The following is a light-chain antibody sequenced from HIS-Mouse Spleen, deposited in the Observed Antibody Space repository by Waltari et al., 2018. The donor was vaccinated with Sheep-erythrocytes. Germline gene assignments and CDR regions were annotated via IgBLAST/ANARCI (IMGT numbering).Light chain of an antibody. J-gene: IGLJ3*02. V-gene: IGLV2-11*01. CDR1: SSDVGGYNY. CDR3: AAWDDSLSGPV. Sequence: QSALTQPRSVSGSPGQSVTISCTGTSSDVGGYNYVSRYQQHPGKAPKLMIYDVSKRPSGVPDRFSGSKSGNTASLTISGLRSEDEADYYCAAWDDSLSGPVFGGGTKLTVL. CDR2: DVS.